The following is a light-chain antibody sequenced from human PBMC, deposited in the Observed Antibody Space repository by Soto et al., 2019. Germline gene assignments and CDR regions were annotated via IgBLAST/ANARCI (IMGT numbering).Light chain of an antibody. CDR3: CSYAGTSGAHWV. Sequence: QSALTQPASVSGSPGQSITISCTGTNSDVGSYNLVSWYQHHPGKAPKLMIYEGSRWPSGVSNRFSGSKSGNTASLTISGLQAEDEADYFCCSYAGTSGAHWVFGGGTKLTVL. J-gene: IGLJ3*02. CDR1: NSDVGSYNL. CDR2: EGS. V-gene: IGLV2-23*01.